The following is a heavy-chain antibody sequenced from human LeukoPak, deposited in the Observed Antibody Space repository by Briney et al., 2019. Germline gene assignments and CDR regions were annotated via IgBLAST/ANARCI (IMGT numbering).Heavy chain of an antibody. D-gene: IGHD6-13*01. Sequence: PGGSLRLSCAASGFTFSSYAMSWVRQAPGKGLEWVSAISGSGGSTYYADSVKGRFTISRDNSKNTLYLQMNSLRAEDTAVNYCAVRLQQVPYYYYYGMDVWGQGTTVPVS. CDR2: ISGSGGST. J-gene: IGHJ6*02. CDR3: AVRLQQVPYYYYYGMDV. CDR1: GFTFSSYA. V-gene: IGHV3-23*01.